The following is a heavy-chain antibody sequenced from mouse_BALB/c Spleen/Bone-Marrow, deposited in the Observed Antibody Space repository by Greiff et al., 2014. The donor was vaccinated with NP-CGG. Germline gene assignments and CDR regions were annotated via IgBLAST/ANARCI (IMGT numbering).Heavy chain of an antibody. J-gene: IGHJ1*01. V-gene: IGHV2-3*01. CDR2: IWGDGST. D-gene: IGHD1-2*01. CDR3: AKGPYYGYLYFDV. CDR1: GISLTSYG. Sequence: VQVVESGPGLVAPSQSLSITCTVSGISLTSYGVSWVRQPPGKGLEWLGVIWGDGSTNYHSALISRLSISKDNSKSQVFLKLNSLQTDDTATYYCAKGPYYGYLYFDVWGAGTTFTVSS.